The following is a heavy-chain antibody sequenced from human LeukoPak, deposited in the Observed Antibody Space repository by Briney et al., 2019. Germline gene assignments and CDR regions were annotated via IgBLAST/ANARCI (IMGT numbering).Heavy chain of an antibody. CDR3: ARDAEGRRYSPQDH. J-gene: IGHJ4*02. D-gene: IGHD5-18*01. V-gene: IGHV3-7*01. CDR1: GFTFSSFW. CDR2: IKLDGSEM. Sequence: PGGSLRLSCVASGFTFSSFWMSWVRHAPGKGLQWVANIKLDGSEMYYVDSVRGRFTVSRDNANNSVYLQMKNLRAEDTAVYYCARDAEGRRYSPQDHWGQGTLVTVSS.